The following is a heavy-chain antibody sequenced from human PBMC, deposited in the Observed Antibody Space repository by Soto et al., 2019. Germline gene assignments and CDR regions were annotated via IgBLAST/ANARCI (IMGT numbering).Heavy chain of an antibody. CDR1: GFTFSSYA. CDR3: ARDRKQWLALDY. CDR2: ISYDGSNK. J-gene: IGHJ4*02. Sequence: HPGGSLRLSCAASGFTFSSYAMHWVRQAPGKGLEWVAVISYDGSNKYYADSVKGRFTISRDNSKNTLYLQMNSLRAEDTAVYYCARDRKQWLALDYWGQGTLVTSPQ. D-gene: IGHD6-19*01. V-gene: IGHV3-30-3*01.